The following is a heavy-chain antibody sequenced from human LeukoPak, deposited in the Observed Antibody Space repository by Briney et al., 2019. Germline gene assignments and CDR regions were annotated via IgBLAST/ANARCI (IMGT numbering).Heavy chain of an antibody. J-gene: IGHJ4*02. CDR1: GYTFTSYA. Sequence: ASVKVSCKASGYTFTSYAMNWVRQAPGQGLEWMGWINPNSGGTNYAQKFQGRVTMTRDTSISTAYMELSRLRSDDTAVYYCARMNYYDSSGYSIDYWGQGTLVTVSS. D-gene: IGHD3-22*01. V-gene: IGHV1-2*02. CDR2: INPNSGGT. CDR3: ARMNYYDSSGYSIDY.